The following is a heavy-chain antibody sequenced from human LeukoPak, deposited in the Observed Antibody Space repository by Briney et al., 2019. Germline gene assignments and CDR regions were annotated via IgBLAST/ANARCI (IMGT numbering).Heavy chain of an antibody. CDR1: GGSISTSSYY. V-gene: IGHV4-39*07. Sequence: SETLSLTCTVSGGSISTSSYYWGWIRQPPGKGLEWIGSIYYSGSTYYNPSLKSRVTISVDTSKNQFSLKLSSVTAADTAVYYCAKGTSSGWYYFDYWGQGTLVTVSS. D-gene: IGHD6-19*01. CDR2: IYYSGST. CDR3: AKGTSSGWYYFDY. J-gene: IGHJ4*02.